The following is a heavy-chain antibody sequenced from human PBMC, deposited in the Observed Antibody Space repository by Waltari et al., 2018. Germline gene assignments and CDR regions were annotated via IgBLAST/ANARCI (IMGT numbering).Heavy chain of an antibody. J-gene: IGHJ4*02. CDR1: GYTFTSYA. V-gene: IGHV1-3*03. CDR3: ARGVVGATTLYFDY. Sequence: QVQLVQSGAEVKKPGASVKVSCKASGYTFTSYAMHSVRQAPGQRLEGSGWINDGNGNTKYSQEFQGRVTITRDTSASTAYMELSSLRSEDMAVYYCARGVVGATTLYFDYWGQGTLVTVS. CDR2: INDGNGNT. D-gene: IGHD1-26*01.